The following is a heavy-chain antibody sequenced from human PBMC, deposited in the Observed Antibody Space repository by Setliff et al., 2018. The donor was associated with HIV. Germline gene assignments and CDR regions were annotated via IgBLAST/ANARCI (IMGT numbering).Heavy chain of an antibody. D-gene: IGHD6-13*01. CDR3: AGIIATPGTT. J-gene: IGHJ1*01. CDR2: IHDSGSA. CDR1: GGSIKYDY. Sequence: SETLSLTCSVSGGSIKYDYWSWIRQSPGKGLEWIAWIHDSGSANYNPSLTSRVTISVDTSKNQFSLKLNSVTAADTAVYYCAGIIATPGTTWGQGTLVTVSS. V-gene: IGHV4-59*12.